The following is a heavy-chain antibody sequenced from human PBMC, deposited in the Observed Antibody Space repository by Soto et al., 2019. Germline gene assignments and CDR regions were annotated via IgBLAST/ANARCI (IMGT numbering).Heavy chain of an antibody. V-gene: IGHV6-1*01. J-gene: IGHJ4*02. CDR1: GDSVSSNSAA. Sequence: SQTLSLTCAISGDSVSSNSAAWNWIRQSPSRGLEWLGRTYYRSKWYNDYAVSVKSRITINPDTSKNQFSLQLNSVTPEDTAVYYCARDLAWISDIVVVPAAQRGITGTHFDYWGQGTLVTVSS. D-gene: IGHD2-2*01. CDR2: TYYRSKWYN. CDR3: ARDLAWISDIVVVPAAQRGITGTHFDY.